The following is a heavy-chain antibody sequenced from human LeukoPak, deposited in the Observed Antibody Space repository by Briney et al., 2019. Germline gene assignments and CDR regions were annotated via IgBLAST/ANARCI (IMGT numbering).Heavy chain of an antibody. V-gene: IGHV1-69*04. CDR3: ARDVSAAILESVGFDY. J-gene: IGHJ4*02. D-gene: IGHD2-2*02. CDR1: GGTFSSYA. CDR2: IIPIFGIA. Sequence: RGASVKVSCKASGGTFSSYAISWVRQAPGQGLEWMGRIIPIFGIANYAQKFQGRVTITADKSTSTAYMELSSLRSEDTAVYYCARDVSAAILESVGFDYWGQGTLVTVSS.